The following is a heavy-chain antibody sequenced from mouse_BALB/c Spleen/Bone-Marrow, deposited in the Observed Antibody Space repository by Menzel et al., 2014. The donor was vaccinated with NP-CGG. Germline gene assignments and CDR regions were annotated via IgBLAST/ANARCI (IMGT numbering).Heavy chain of an antibody. CDR1: GYSFTGYF. Sequence: VQLKESGPELVKPGASVKISCKASGYSFTGYFMNWVMQSHGKSLEWIGRINPYNGDTFYNQKFKGKATLTVDKSSSTAHMEPRSLASEDSAVYYCARVTTDWYFDVWGAGTTVTVSS. J-gene: IGHJ1*01. V-gene: IGHV1-20*02. CDR3: ARVTTDWYFDV. CDR2: INPYNGDT. D-gene: IGHD1-1*01.